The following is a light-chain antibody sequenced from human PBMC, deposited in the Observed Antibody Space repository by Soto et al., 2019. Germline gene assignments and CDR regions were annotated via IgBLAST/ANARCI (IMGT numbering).Light chain of an antibody. Sequence: DIQMTQSPSTLSASVGDRVTITCRASQSISSWLAWYQQKPGKAPKLLIYDASSMESGVPSRFSGSGSGTEFXLXISSLXXDDFATYYCQQYNSYRTFGQGTKVEIK. CDR2: DAS. V-gene: IGKV1-5*01. CDR3: QQYNSYRT. CDR1: QSISSW. J-gene: IGKJ1*01.